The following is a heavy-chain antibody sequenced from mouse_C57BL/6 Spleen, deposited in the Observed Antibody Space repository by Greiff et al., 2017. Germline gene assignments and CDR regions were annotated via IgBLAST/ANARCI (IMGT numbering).Heavy chain of an antibody. CDR3: GRGTAQATYYYAIDY. Sequence: EVKLVESGPGLVKPSQSLSLTCSVTGYSITSGYYWNWIRQFPGNKLEWMGYISYDGSNYYNPSLKNRISITRDTSKNKFFLKLKSETTEDTATDYGGRGTAQATYYYAIDYWGQGTSVTVSS. CDR1: GYSITSGYY. V-gene: IGHV3-6*01. CDR2: ISYDGSN. D-gene: IGHD3-2*02. J-gene: IGHJ4*01.